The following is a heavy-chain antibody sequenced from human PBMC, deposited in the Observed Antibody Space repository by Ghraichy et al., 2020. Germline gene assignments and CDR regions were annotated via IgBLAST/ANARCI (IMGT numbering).Heavy chain of an antibody. D-gene: IGHD2-15*01. V-gene: IGHV1-24*01. CDR3: ATLPRYCSGGSCYPPIDY. J-gene: IGHJ4*02. CDR1: GYTLTELS. CDR2: FDPEDGET. Sequence: VKVSCKVSGYTLTELSMHWVRQAPGKGLEWMGGFDPEDGETIYAQKFQGRVTMTEDTSTDTAYMELSSLRSEDTAVYYCATLPRYCSGGSCYPPIDYWGQGTLVTVSS.